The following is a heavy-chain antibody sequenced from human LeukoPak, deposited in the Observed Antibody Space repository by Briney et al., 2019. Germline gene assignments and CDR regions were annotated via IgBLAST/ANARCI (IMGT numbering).Heavy chain of an antibody. Sequence: PSETLSLTCTVSGGSISSGGYYWSWIRQHPGKGLEWIGYISYSGSTYYNSSLKSRVIISVDTSKNQFSLKLSSVTAADTAVYYCARAVRSYYGSGSYYIGYFDPWGQGTLVTVSS. CDR2: ISYSGST. D-gene: IGHD3-10*01. J-gene: IGHJ5*02. CDR1: GGSISSGGYY. CDR3: ARAVRSYYGSGSYYIGYFDP. V-gene: IGHV4-31*03.